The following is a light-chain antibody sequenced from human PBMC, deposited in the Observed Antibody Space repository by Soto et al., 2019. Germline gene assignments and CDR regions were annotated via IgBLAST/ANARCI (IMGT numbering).Light chain of an antibody. Sequence: DIQMTQSPSTLSGSVGDRVTITCRASQTISSWLAWYQQKPGKAPKLRIYKASTLKSGVPSRFSGSGSGTEFTLTISSLQPDDFATYYCQHYNSYSAAFGQGTKVELK. CDR1: QTISSW. J-gene: IGKJ1*01. CDR2: KAS. CDR3: QHYNSYSAA. V-gene: IGKV1-5*03.